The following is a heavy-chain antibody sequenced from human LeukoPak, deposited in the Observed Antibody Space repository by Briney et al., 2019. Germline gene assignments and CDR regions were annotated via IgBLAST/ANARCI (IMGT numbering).Heavy chain of an antibody. Sequence: GGSLRLSCAASGFTFSSYWMSWVRQAPGKGLEWVANIKQDGSEKYYVDSVKGRFTISRDNAKNSLYLQMNSLRAEDTAVYYCARDPSITIFGVASLYFDYWGQGTLVTVSS. CDR2: IKQDGSEK. J-gene: IGHJ4*02. CDR1: GFTFSSYW. D-gene: IGHD3-3*01. CDR3: ARDPSITIFGVASLYFDY. V-gene: IGHV3-7*01.